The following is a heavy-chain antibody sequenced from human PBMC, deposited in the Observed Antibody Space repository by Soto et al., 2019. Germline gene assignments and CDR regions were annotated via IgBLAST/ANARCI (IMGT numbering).Heavy chain of an antibody. CDR3: TTGPYYYDSSGYPGHFDY. CDR1: GFTFSNAW. Sequence: PGGSLRLSCAASGFTFSNAWMNWVRQAPGKGLEWVGRIKSKTDGGTTDYAAPVKGRFTISRDDSKNTLYLQMNSLKTEDTAVYYCTTGPYYYDSSGYPGHFDYWGQGTLVTVSS. D-gene: IGHD3-22*01. J-gene: IGHJ4*02. CDR2: IKSKTDGGTT. V-gene: IGHV3-15*07.